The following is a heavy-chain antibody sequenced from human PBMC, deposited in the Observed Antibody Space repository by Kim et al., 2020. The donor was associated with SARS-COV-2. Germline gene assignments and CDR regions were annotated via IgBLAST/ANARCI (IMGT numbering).Heavy chain of an antibody. CDR2: ISGGAVNK. J-gene: IGHJ6*02. CDR3: AKMVIMDGYNYFYYYAMDV. V-gene: IGHV3-23*01. D-gene: IGHD2-21*01. Sequence: GGSLRLSCVASGFTFDTYAMSWVRQAPGKGLEWVSVISGGAVNKFYADSVRGRFTISRDNSKNTLYLQMNSLGDEDTALYYCAKMVIMDGYNYFYYYAMDVGGQGTTVPVSS. CDR1: GFTFDTYA.